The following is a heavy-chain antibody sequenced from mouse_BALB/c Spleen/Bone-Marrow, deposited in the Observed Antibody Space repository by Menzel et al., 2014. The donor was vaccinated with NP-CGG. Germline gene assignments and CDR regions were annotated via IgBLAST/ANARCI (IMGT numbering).Heavy chain of an antibody. V-gene: IGHV1-7*01. CDR2: INPSTGYT. CDR3: ARGLRYWYFDV. D-gene: IGHD3-1*01. CDR1: GYTFTSYW. J-gene: IGHJ1*01. Sequence: VQLQQSGAEPAKPGASVKMSCKASGYTFTSYWMHWVKQRPGQGLEWIGYINPSTGYTEYNRKFKDKATLTADKSSSTAYMQLSSLTSEDSAVYYCARGLRYWYFDVWGAGTTVTVSS.